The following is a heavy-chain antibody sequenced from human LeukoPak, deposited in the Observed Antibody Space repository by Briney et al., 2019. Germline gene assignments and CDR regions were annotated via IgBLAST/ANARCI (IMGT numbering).Heavy chain of an antibody. CDR2: IWNDGRNK. D-gene: IGHD3-22*01. CDR1: GFTFSSYG. V-gene: IGHV3-33*01. Sequence: GGSLTLSCAASGFTFSSYGMQWLRQAPGKGLEGVAVIWNDGRNKYYADYVKGPFTIYRDNSKNTLYLQMNCLRAEDTAVYYCGRIHSLYYYDSSGYGAFDIWGQGTMVTVSS. CDR3: GRIHSLYYYDSSGYGAFDI. J-gene: IGHJ3*02.